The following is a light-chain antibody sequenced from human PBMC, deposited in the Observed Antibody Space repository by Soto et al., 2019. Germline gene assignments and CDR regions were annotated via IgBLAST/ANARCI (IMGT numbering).Light chain of an antibody. J-gene: IGKJ2*01. CDR2: DAS. V-gene: IGKV1-5*01. CDR1: QSIRRW. Sequence: IPMTPSPSALSASVGDRVPITCRASQSIRRWLAWYQQKPGKAPKLLIYDASSLESRVPSRFSGSGSGTEFTLTISGLRPDDFATYYCQQYNTYSYTFCHGTKLEIK. CDR3: QQYNTYSYT.